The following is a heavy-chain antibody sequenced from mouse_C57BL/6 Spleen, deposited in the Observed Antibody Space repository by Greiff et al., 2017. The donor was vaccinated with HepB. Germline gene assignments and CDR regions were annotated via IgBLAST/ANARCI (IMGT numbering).Heavy chain of an antibody. CDR1: GYTFTDYN. J-gene: IGHJ1*03. CDR2: INPNNGGT. D-gene: IGHD1-1*01. CDR3: ARDFNYYGSSYWYFDF. Sequence: EVQLQQSGPELVKPGASVKIPCKASGYTFTDYNMDWVKQSHGKSLEWIGDINPNNGGTIYNQKFKGKATLTVDKSSSTAYMELRSLTSEDTAVYYCARDFNYYGSSYWYFDFWGTGTTVTVSS. V-gene: IGHV1-18*01.